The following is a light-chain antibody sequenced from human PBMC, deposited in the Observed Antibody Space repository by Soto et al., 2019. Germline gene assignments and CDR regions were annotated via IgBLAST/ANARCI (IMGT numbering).Light chain of an antibody. V-gene: IGKV3-20*01. J-gene: IGKJ1*01. Sequence: EIVLTQSPGTLSLSPGKRATLSCRASQSVSSSYLAWYQQKPGQAPRLLIYGASSRATGIPDRFSGSGSGTDFTLTISRLEPEDFAVYYCQLLWTFGQGTKVDIK. CDR2: GAS. CDR3: QLLWT. CDR1: QSVSSSY.